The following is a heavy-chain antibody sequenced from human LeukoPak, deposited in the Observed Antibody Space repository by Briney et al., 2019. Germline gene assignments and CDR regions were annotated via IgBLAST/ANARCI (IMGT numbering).Heavy chain of an antibody. CDR3: ARGALLWFGDRMEYYFDY. D-gene: IGHD3-10*01. J-gene: IGHJ4*02. CDR1: GGSISSGSYY. V-gene: IGHV4-61*10. CDR2: IYYSGST. Sequence: SETLSLTCTVSGGSISSGSYYWSWIRQPAGKGLEWIGYIYYSGSTNYNPSLKSRVTISVDTSKNQFSLKLSSMTAADTAVYYCARGALLWFGDRMEYYFDYWGQGTLLTVSS.